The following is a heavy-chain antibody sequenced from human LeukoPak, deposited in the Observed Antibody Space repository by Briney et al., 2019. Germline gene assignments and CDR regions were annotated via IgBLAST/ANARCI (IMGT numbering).Heavy chain of an antibody. CDR1: GFTFSSYS. CDR2: ISSSSSYI. CDR3: ARDKTAAGTPWFDP. J-gene: IGHJ5*02. D-gene: IGHD6-13*01. Sequence: GGSLRLSCAASGFTFSSYSMNWVRQAPGKGLEWVSSISSSSSYIYYADSVKGRFTISRDNAKNSLYLQMNSLRAEDTAVYYCARDKTAAGTPWFDPWGQGTLVTVSS. V-gene: IGHV3-21*01.